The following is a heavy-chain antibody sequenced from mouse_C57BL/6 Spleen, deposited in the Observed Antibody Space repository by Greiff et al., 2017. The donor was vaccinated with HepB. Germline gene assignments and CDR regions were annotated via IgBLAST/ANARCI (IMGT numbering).Heavy chain of an antibody. J-gene: IGHJ3*01. V-gene: IGHV6-3*01. CDR1: GFTFSNYW. CDR2: IRLKSDNYAT. D-gene: IGHD2-5*01. Sequence: DVKLQESGGGLVQPGGSMKLSCVASGFTFSNYWMNWVRQSPEKGLEWVAQIRLKSDNYATHYAESVKGRFTISRDDSKSSVYLQMNNLRAEDTGIYYCTGGDRMSNYPWFAYWGQGTLVTVSA. CDR3: TGGDRMSNYPWFAY.